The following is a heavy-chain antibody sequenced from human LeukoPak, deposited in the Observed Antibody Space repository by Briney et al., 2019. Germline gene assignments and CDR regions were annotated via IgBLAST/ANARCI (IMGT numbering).Heavy chain of an antibody. D-gene: IGHD2-2*01. V-gene: IGHV3-30*03. CDR1: GFTFSSYG. Sequence: GGSLRLSCAASGFTFSSYGMHWVRQAPGKGLEWVAVISYDGSNKYYADSVKGRFTISRDNSKNTLYLQMNSLRAEDTAVYYCARAYETVVVPAGLNLFDPWGQGTLVTVSS. J-gene: IGHJ5*02. CDR2: ISYDGSNK. CDR3: ARAYETVVVPAGLNLFDP.